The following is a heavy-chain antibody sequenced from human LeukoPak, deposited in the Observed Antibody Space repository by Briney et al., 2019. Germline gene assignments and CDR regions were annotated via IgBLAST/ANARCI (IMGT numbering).Heavy chain of an antibody. CDR3: ARGLDGEQWLPSYFDY. Sequence: SETLSLTCTVSGGSISSYYWSWIRQPPGKGLEWIGYIYYSGSTNYNPSLKSRVTISVDTSKNQFSLKLSSVTAADTAVYYCARGLDGEQWLPSYFDYWGQGTLVTVSS. CDR1: GGSISSYY. V-gene: IGHV4-59*01. CDR2: IYYSGST. J-gene: IGHJ4*02. D-gene: IGHD5-18*01.